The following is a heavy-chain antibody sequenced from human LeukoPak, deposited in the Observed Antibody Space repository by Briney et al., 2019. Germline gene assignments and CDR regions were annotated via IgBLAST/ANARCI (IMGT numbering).Heavy chain of an antibody. V-gene: IGHV4-39*01. CDR2: IYFSGNT. CDR3: ASGYFVHTFDF. CDR1: GVSIRSTSYY. Sequence: PSETLSLTCTVSGVSIRSTSYYWGWIRQPPGKGLEWIGSIYFSGNTYYNPSLKTRVTISIDTSKNQFSLKLTSVTAADTAIFYCASGYFVHTFDFWGQGTLGTVSS. J-gene: IGHJ4*02. D-gene: IGHD2-2*03.